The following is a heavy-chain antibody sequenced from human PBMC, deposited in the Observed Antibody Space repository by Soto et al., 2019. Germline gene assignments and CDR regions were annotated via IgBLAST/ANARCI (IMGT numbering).Heavy chain of an antibody. D-gene: IGHD3-3*01. J-gene: IGHJ6*02. CDR1: GWSFSGYY. Sequence: SDTLSLTCAFYGWSFSGYYWIWIRQPPGKGLEWIGEINHSGSTNYNPSLKSRVTISVDTSKNQFSLKLSSVTAADTAVYYCARGSVYYDFWSGYSGVYYGMDVWGQGTTVT. CDR2: INHSGST. V-gene: IGHV4-34*01. CDR3: ARGSVYYDFWSGYSGVYYGMDV.